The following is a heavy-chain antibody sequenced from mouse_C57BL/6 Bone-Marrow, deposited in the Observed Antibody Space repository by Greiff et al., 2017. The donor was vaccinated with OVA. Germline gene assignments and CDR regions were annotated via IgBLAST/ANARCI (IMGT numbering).Heavy chain of an antibody. D-gene: IGHD2-3*01. CDR2: INPGSGGT. CDR1: GYAFTNYL. V-gene: IGHV1-54*01. Sequence: QVQLQQSGAELVRPGTSVKVSCKASGYAFTNYLIEWVKQRPGQGFEWIGVINPGSGGTNYNEKFKGKATLTADKSSSTAYMQLSSLTSEDSAVYFCARRGYYEEDYWGQGTSVTVSS. J-gene: IGHJ4*01. CDR3: ARRGYYEEDY.